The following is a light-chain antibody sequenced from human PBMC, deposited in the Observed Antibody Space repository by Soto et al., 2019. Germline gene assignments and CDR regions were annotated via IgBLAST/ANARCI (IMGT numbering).Light chain of an antibody. CDR3: QQYGSSPLLT. Sequence: EIVLTQSPGTLSLSPGERATLSCRASQSVSSSYLAWYQQKPGQAPRLLIYGASSRATGIPARFSGSRSGTEVTNTISSLEPEDYAVYYCQQYGSSPLLTFGGGTKVEIK. CDR2: GAS. CDR1: QSVSSSY. J-gene: IGKJ4*01. V-gene: IGKV3-20*01.